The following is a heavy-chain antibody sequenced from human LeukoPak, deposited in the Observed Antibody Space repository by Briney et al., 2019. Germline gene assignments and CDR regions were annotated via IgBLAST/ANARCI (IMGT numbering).Heavy chain of an antibody. V-gene: IGHV3-30-3*01. Sequence: GGSLRLSCAASGFTFSNYALHWVRQAPGKGLEGVAVISYDGSNKHYADSVKGRFTISRDNSKNTLYLQMNSLRAEDTAVYYCARDPAPLTYGDYGAAFDIWGQGTMVTVSS. J-gene: IGHJ3*02. D-gene: IGHD4-17*01. CDR1: GFTFSNYA. CDR3: ARDPAPLTYGDYGAAFDI. CDR2: ISYDGSNK.